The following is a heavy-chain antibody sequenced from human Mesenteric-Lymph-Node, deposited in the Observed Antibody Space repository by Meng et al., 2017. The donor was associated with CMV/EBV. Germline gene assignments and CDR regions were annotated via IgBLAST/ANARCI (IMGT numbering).Heavy chain of an antibody. V-gene: IGHV4-30-4*08. D-gene: IGHD3-22*01. J-gene: IGHJ4*02. Sequence: GSISSVEYYWSWSRQPPGKGLEWIGYIYYSGSTYYNPSLKSRVTISVDTSKNQFSLKLSSVTAADTAVYYCARGGGYYDSSGAPDYWGQGTLVTVSS. CDR2: IYYSGST. CDR1: GSISSVEYY. CDR3: ARGGGYYDSSGAPDY.